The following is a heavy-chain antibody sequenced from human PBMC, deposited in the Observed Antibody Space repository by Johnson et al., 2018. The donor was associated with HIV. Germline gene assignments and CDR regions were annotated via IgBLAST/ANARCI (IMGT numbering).Heavy chain of an antibody. J-gene: IGHJ3*02. D-gene: IGHD6-6*01. Sequence: VQLVESGGGLVQPGGSLRLSCAASGFTFSSYAMHWVRQAPGKGLEYVSAISSNGGSTYYANSVKGRFTISRDNSKNTLYLQMNSLRAEDTAVYYCARGGQLVAFDIWGQGTMVTVSS. CDR2: ISSNGGST. V-gene: IGHV3-64*01. CDR1: GFTFSSYA. CDR3: ARGGQLVAFDI.